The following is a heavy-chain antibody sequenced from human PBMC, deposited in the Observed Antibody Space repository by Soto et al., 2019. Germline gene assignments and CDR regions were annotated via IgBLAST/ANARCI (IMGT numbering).Heavy chain of an antibody. CDR1: RLPFTHHP. Sequence: VQLVESGGGLVKPGGSLTLSSPAPRLPFTHHPPTRLRHAPGKGPEWVARISRGGGDTEYADTVKGRFTISRDNAKNSLYLQRDGMRAEDTAVYYCTRGGRSTSYYWEFWGQGTLVTVSS. D-gene: IGHD3-10*01. CDR3: TRGGRSTSYYWEF. CDR2: ISRGGGDT. V-gene: IGHV3-11*06. J-gene: IGHJ4*02.